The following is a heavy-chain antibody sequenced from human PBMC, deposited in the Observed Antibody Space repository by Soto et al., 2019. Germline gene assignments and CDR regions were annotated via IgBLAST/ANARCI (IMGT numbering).Heavy chain of an antibody. CDR3: ARVVGRFLGWLRMGDYYDYMDV. J-gene: IGHJ6*03. CDR1: GFTFSSYW. V-gene: IGHV3-7*01. Sequence: GGSLRLSCAASGFTFSSYWMSWVRQAPGKGLEWVANIKQDGSEKYYGGCVKGGFTIPRDNAKNSLYLQRNSLRAEDTAVYYAARVVGRFLGWLRMGDYYDYMDVWGKGTTVTVSS. D-gene: IGHD3-3*01. CDR2: IKQDGSEK.